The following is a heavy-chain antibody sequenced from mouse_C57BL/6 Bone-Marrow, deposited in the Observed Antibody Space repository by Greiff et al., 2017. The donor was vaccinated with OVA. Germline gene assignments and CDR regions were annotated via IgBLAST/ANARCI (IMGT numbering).Heavy chain of an antibody. D-gene: IGHD2-3*01. J-gene: IGHJ3*01. CDR3: TIYDGYFLFAY. CDR2: NDPENGDT. Sequence: EVQLQESGAELVRPGASVQLFCTTSGFNIKDDYMPWVKQRPEQGPGWIGWNDPENGDTEYASKFQGKATITADTSSNTAYLQLSSLTSEDTAVYYCTIYDGYFLFAYWGQGTLVTVSA. V-gene: IGHV14-4*01. CDR1: GFNIKDDY.